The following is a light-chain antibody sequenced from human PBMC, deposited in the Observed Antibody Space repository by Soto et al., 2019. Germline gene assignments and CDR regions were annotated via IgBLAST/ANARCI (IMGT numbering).Light chain of an antibody. Sequence: EIVITQSPAILSFSPVERVTLSYRASQSVSINLAWYQQKPGQSPRLLIYDASTRATGLPARFSGSGFGTEFTLTINSLQSEDFAVYYCQQYHDWWTFGQGTKVDIK. CDR1: QSVSIN. J-gene: IGKJ1*01. CDR2: DAS. CDR3: QQYHDWWT. V-gene: IGKV3-15*01.